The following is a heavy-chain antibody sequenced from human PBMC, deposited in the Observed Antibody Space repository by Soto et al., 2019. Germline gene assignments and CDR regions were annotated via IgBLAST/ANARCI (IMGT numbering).Heavy chain of an antibody. Sequence: SETLSLTCTVSGGSISSSSYYWGWIRQPPGQGLEWIGCIYYSGSTYYNPSLKSRVTISVDTTKNQFSLKLSSVTAADTAVYYCAAGYYYGSGSPLDAFDIWGQGTMVTVSS. J-gene: IGHJ3*02. CDR3: AAGYYYGSGSPLDAFDI. V-gene: IGHV4-39*01. CDR1: GGSISSSSYY. CDR2: IYYSGST. D-gene: IGHD3-10*01.